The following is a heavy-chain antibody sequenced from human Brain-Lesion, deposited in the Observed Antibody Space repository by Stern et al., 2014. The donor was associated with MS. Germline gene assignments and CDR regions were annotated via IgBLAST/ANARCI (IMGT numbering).Heavy chain of an antibody. CDR1: GGSVSSTSYA. V-gene: IGHV4-39*01. CDR2: LYYSGTT. Sequence: QVQLVESGPGLVKPSETLSLTCTVAGGSVSSTSYAWAWIRPPPGKGLAWLGTLYYSGTTHYRPSPNSRITISLHPSTNQFSLQRRSVTAADTAVYYCAGEEDIRYCSGGSCTGNWFDPWGQGTLVTVSS. D-gene: IGHD2-15*01. J-gene: IGHJ5*02. CDR3: AGEEDIRYCSGGSCTGNWFDP.